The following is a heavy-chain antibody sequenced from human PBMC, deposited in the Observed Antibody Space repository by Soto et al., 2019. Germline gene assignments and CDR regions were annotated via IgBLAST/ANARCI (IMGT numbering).Heavy chain of an antibody. V-gene: IGHV2-5*02. Sequence: QITLKEAGPTLVKPTQTLTLTCSCSGFSRITSGVGMGWIRQPPGKALEWLALIYWDDDTGYSTSLRNRLTITKVTSRIQVGLTMTNMDPADTATYYCAHTMALRIFDSWGQGTLVTVSS. CDR1: GFSRITSGVG. J-gene: IGHJ4*02. CDR3: AHTMALRIFDS. CDR2: IYWDDDT.